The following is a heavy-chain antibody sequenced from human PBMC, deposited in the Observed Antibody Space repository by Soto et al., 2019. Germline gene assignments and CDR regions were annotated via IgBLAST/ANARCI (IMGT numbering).Heavy chain of an antibody. CDR2: IYYSGST. J-gene: IGHJ3*02. D-gene: IGHD3-22*01. V-gene: IGHV4-31*03. CDR3: ARDATLNLSSGYFTGAFDI. Sequence: QVQLQESGPGLVKPSQTLPLTCTVSGGSISSGGYYWSWMRQHPGKGLEWIGYIYYSGSTYYNPSLKTRVTISVDTSKNQFSLKLSSVTAADTAVYYCARDATLNLSSGYFTGAFDIWGQGTMVIVSS. CDR1: GGSISSGGYY.